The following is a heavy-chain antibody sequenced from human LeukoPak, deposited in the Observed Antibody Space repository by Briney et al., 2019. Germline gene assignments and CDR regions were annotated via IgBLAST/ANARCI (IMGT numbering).Heavy chain of an antibody. Sequence: GGSLRLSCAASGFTFREYSMSWVRQAPGKGLERVSNIRSNGRDTYYTDSVKGRFTISRDNSKNTVYLEMNSLRAGDTAVYYCAKGGYTTWFDPWGQGTLVTVSS. CDR2: IRSNGRDT. J-gene: IGHJ5*02. CDR1: GFTFREYS. CDR3: AKGGYTTWFDP. D-gene: IGHD2-15*01. V-gene: IGHV3-23*01.